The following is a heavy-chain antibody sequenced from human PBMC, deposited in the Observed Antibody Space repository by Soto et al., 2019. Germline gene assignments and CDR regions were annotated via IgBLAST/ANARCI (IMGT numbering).Heavy chain of an antibody. CDR2: ITGSGFQT. Sequence: EAQLLESGGALVQPGGSLRLSCAASRFTFSNYAINWVRQAPGKGLEWVSGITGSGFQTFYADSVKGRFTISRDNSKNTVYLQMSSLRAEDTAIYYCAKESFGTSRGSFDIWGQGTKVSVSS. J-gene: IGHJ3*02. CDR1: RFTFSNYA. V-gene: IGHV3-23*01. CDR3: AKESFGTSRGSFDI. D-gene: IGHD2-2*01.